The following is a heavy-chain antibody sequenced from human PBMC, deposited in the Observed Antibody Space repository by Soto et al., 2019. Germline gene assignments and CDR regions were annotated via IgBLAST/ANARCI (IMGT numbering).Heavy chain of an antibody. Sequence: QVQLQESGPGLVKPSQTLSLTCTVSGGSISSGGYCWSWIRKHPGTGLEWIGYIYDSGNTYYNPSMKRRVTISEDTSNNPFSMKLSSVTAADTAFYYCASSLSTIHYYDCSGHSRFDPWGQGTLVTVSS. J-gene: IGHJ5*02. CDR2: IYDSGNT. CDR3: ASSLSTIHYYDCSGHSRFDP. V-gene: IGHV4-31*03. CDR1: GGSISSGGYC. D-gene: IGHD3-22*01.